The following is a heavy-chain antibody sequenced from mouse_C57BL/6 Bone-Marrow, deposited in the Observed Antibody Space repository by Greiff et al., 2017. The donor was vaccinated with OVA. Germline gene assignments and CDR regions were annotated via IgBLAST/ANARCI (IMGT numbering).Heavy chain of an antibody. CDR1: GFTFSSYA. CDR3: TRDYGSSLSYAMDY. J-gene: IGHJ4*01. Sequence: EVQRVESGEGLVKPGGSLKLSCAASGFTFSSYAMSWVRQTPEKRLEWVAYISSGGDYIYYADTVKGRFTISRDNARNTLYLQMSSLKSEDTAMYYCTRDYGSSLSYAMDYWGQGTSVTVSS. V-gene: IGHV5-9-1*02. D-gene: IGHD1-1*01. CDR2: ISSGGDYI.